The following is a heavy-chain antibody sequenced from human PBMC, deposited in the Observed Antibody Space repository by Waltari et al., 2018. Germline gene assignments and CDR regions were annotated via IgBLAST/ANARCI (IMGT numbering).Heavy chain of an antibody. Sequence: QVQLQESGPGLVKPSETLSLICTVSGGSISSYYWSWIRQPPGKGLEWIGYIHYSGSTNYNPSLKSRVTMSIDTSKNQFSLELSSVTAADTAVYYCARAPGVRVGFDFWGQGTLVTVSS. J-gene: IGHJ4*02. CDR1: GGSISSYY. CDR3: ARAPGVRVGFDF. V-gene: IGHV4-59*01. D-gene: IGHD3-22*01. CDR2: IHYSGST.